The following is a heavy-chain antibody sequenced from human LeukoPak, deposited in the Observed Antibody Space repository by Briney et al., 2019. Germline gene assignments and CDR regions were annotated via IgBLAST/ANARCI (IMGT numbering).Heavy chain of an antibody. J-gene: IGHJ3*02. CDR2: ISGSGGST. CDR3: AKGYGSSWADDAFDI. D-gene: IGHD6-13*01. Sequence: PGGSLRLSCAASGFTFSSYAMSWVRQAPGKGLEWVSAISGSGGSTYYADSVKGRFTISRDNSKNTLYLQMNSLRAEDTAGYCCAKGYGSSWADDAFDIWGQGTRVTVSS. CDR1: GFTFSSYA. V-gene: IGHV3-23*01.